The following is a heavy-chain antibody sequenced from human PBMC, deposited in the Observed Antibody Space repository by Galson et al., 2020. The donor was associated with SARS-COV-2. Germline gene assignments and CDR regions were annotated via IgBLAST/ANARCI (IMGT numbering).Heavy chain of an antibody. D-gene: IGHD6-19*01. CDR1: GLSLTTSAIS. V-gene: IGHV2-70*11. CDR2: IDWDDDE. J-gene: IGHJ4*02. CDR3: ARIDGSGCRGNY. Sequence: DSGPTLVKPTQALTLTRTFSGLSLTTSAISVGWIRQPPGKPLEWHARIDWDDDEYYSASLKTRLTISKDNSKNQVVLTMTNMDPVDTATYYCARIDGSGCRGNYWCQGTLVVVSS.